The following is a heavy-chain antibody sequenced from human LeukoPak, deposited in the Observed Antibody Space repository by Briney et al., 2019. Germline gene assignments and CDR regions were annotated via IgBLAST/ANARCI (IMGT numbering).Heavy chain of an antibody. V-gene: IGHV3-7*03. CDR2: IKQDGSEK. Sequence: GGSLRLSWAASGFTFSSYWMSWVRQAPGKGLEWVANIKQDGSEKYYVDSVKGRFTISRDNAKNSLYLTMNSLRAEDTAVYYCARTLGGRAAAGTDYWGQGPLVTVSS. CDR3: ARTLGGRAAAGTDY. D-gene: IGHD6-13*01. CDR1: GFTFSSYW. J-gene: IGHJ4*02.